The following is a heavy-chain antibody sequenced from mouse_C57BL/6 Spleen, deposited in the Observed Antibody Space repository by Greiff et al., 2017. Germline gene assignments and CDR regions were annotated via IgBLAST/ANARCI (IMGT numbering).Heavy chain of an antibody. J-gene: IGHJ4*01. V-gene: IGHV1-64*01. CDR1: GYTFTSYW. CDR2: IHPNSGST. CDR3: AREGNYGSSSYAMDY. D-gene: IGHD1-1*01. Sequence: QVQLQQPGAELVKPGASVKLSCKASGYTFTSYWMHWVKQRPGQGLEWIGMIHPNSGSTNYNEKFKSKATLTVDKSSSTAYMQLSSLTSEDSAVYYCAREGNYGSSSYAMDYWGQGTSVTVSS.